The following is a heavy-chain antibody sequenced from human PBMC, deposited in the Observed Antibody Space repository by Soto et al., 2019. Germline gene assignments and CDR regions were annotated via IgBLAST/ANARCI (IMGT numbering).Heavy chain of an antibody. D-gene: IGHD3-10*01. CDR2: IDPSGGST. V-gene: IGHV1-46*03. CDR1: GYAFTSYY. J-gene: IGHJ4*02. Sequence: ASVKVSCKASGYAFTSYYMHWVRQAPGQGLEWMGIIDPSGGSTSYAQKFQGRVTMTRDTSTSTVYMELSSLRSEDTAVYYCARDLGSRDPFDYWGQGTLVTVS. CDR3: ARDLGSRDPFDY.